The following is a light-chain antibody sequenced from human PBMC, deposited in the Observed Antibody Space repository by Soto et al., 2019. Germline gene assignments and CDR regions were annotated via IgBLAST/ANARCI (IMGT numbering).Light chain of an antibody. CDR2: TAS. J-gene: IGKJ1*01. V-gene: IGKV1-5*03. CDR3: QHYNSYSEA. Sequence: DIQMTQSPSTLSGSVGDRVTITCRASQTISSWLAWYQQQPGKAPKLLIYTASTIKSGVPSRFSGGGSGIESTLTISSLQPDDFATYYWQHYNSYSEAFGQGTKVELK. CDR1: QTISSW.